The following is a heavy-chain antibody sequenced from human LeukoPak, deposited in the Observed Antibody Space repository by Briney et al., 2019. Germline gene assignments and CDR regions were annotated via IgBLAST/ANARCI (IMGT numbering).Heavy chain of an antibody. D-gene: IGHD5/OR15-5a*01. CDR1: GFTFSSYW. CDR2: IKQDGSEK. J-gene: IGHJ6*02. Sequence: QSGGSLRLSCAASGFTFSSYWMSWVRQAPGKGLEWVANIKQDGSEKYYVDSVKGRFTISRDNAKNSLYLQMNSLRAEDTAVYYCARDIGSAADYYYYGMDVWGQGATVTASS. V-gene: IGHV3-7*01. CDR3: ARDIGSAADYYYYGMDV.